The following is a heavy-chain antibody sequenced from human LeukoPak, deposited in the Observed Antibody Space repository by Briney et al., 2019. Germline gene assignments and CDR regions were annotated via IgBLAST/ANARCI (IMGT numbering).Heavy chain of an antibody. CDR1: GYTFTGYY. V-gene: IGHV1-2*02. CDR2: INPNSGGT. CDR3: ARDLVYYDSSGYPLN. J-gene: IGHJ4*02. D-gene: IGHD3-22*01. Sequence: GASVKVSCEASGYTFTGYYMHWVRQAPGQGLEWMGWINPNSGGTNYAQKFQGRVTMTRDTSISTAYMELSRLRSDDTAVYYCARDLVYYDSSGYPLNWGQGTLVTVSS.